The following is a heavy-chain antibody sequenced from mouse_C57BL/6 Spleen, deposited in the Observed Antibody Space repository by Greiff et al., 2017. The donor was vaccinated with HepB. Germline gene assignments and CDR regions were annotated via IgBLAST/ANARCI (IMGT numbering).Heavy chain of an antibody. V-gene: IGHV10-1*01. CDR1: GFSFNTYA. Sequence: EVQLVESGGGLVQPKGSLKLSCAASGFSFNTYAMNWVRQAPGKGLEWVARIRSKSNNYATYYADSVKDRFTISRDDSESMLYLQMNNLKTEDTAMYYCVRHGPYYSSDWYFDVWGTGTTVTVSS. CDR2: IRSKSNNYAT. CDR3: VRHGPYYSSDWYFDV. J-gene: IGHJ1*03. D-gene: IGHD2-5*01.